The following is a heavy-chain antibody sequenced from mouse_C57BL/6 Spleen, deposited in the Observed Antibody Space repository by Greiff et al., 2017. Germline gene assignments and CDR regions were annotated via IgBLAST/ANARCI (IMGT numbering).Heavy chain of an antibody. CDR2: ICSGGDYI. V-gene: IGHV5-9-1*02. CDR3: TRERDGYPWFAY. CDR1: GFTFSSYA. D-gene: IGHD2-3*01. J-gene: IGHJ3*01. Sequence: EVQLVESGEGLVKPGGSLKLSCAASGFTFSSYAMSWVRQTPEKRLEWVAYICSGGDYIYYADTVKGRFTISRDNARNTLYLQMSSLKSEDTAMYYCTRERDGYPWFAYWGQGTLVTVSA.